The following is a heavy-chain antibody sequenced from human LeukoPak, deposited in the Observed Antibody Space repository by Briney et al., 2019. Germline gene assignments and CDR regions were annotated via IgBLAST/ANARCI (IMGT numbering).Heavy chain of an antibody. CDR2: ISSSSGYI. J-gene: IGHJ6*03. CDR1: GFTFSSYW. V-gene: IGHV3-21*01. Sequence: GGSLRLSCAASGFTFSSYWMSWVRQAPGKGLEWVSSISSSSGYIFYADSVKGRFTISRDNSKKIVYLQMDSLRVDDTAVYYCARGGYQPYYYMDVWGTGTTVTVSS. D-gene: IGHD2-2*01. CDR3: ARGGYQPYYYMDV.